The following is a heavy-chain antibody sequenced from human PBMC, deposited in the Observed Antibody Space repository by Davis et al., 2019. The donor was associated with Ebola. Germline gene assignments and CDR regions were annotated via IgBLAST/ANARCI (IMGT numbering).Heavy chain of an antibody. Sequence: GSLRLSCTVSGGSISSYYWSWIRQPPGKGLEWIGYIYYSGSTNYNPSLKSRVTISVDTSKNQFSLKLSSVTAADTAVYYCARVGNPYYYYGMDVWGKGTTVTVSS. CDR3: ARVGNPYYYYGMDV. CDR1: GGSISSYY. D-gene: IGHD7-27*01. J-gene: IGHJ6*04. CDR2: IYYSGST. V-gene: IGHV4-59*01.